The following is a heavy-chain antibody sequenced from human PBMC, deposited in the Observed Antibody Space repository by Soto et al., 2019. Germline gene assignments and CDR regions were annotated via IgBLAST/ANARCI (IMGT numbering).Heavy chain of an antibody. CDR3: ARDRSSNDY. CDR1: GYGITTYG. D-gene: IGHD4-4*01. V-gene: IGHV1-18*01. Sequence: ASVKVSCKASGYGITTYGLSWVRQAPGQGLEWMGWISPKKESTDYAEKFRGRVTITADISTNTAYMELRSLTSDDTAFYYCARDRSSNDYWGQGTLVTVSS. J-gene: IGHJ4*02. CDR2: ISPKKEST.